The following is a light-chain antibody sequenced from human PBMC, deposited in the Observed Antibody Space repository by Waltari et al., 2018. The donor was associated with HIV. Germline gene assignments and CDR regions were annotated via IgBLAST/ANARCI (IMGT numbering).Light chain of an antibody. V-gene: IGLV2-11*01. CDR3: QSYDTSLSGSNV. CDR2: DVS. Sequence: QSALTQPRSVSGSPGQSVTISCTGSSGDVGGYNYVSWYQQYPDRAPKLVIYDVSKWPSGVPDRFSGSKSGNTASLAITGLQADDEADYYCQSYDTSLSGSNVFGGGTKLTVL. CDR1: SGDVGGYNY. J-gene: IGLJ2*01.